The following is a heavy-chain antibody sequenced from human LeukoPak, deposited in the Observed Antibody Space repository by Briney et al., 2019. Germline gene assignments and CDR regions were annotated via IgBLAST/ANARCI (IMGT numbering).Heavy chain of an antibody. V-gene: IGHV1-2*02. CDR3: AREEQHDSSGYYDGAVDY. CDR1: GYTFTGYY. Sequence: ASVTVSCKASGYTFTGYYMHWVRQAPGQGLEWMGWINPNSGGTNYAQKFQGRVTMTMDTSISTAYMELSRLRSDDTAVYYCAREEQHDSSGYYDGAVDYWGQGTLVTVSS. J-gene: IGHJ4*02. D-gene: IGHD3-22*01. CDR2: INPNSGGT.